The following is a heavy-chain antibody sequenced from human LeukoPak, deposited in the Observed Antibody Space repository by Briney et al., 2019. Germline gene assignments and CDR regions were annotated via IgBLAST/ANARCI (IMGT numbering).Heavy chain of an antibody. V-gene: IGHV3-7*05. Sequence: GGSLRLSCTASGFTFRSYWMSWVRQAPGKGLEWVPNIKQDGSEKYYVDSVKGRFSISRDNAKNSLYLQMNSLRAEDTAVYYCAANGGPFDFWGQGTLVTVSS. CDR1: GFTFRSYW. CDR3: AANGGPFDF. J-gene: IGHJ4*02. D-gene: IGHD4-23*01. CDR2: IKQDGSEK.